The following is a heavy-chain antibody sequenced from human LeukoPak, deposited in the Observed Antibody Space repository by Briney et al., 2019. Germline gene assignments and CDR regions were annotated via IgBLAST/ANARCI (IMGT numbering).Heavy chain of an antibody. V-gene: IGHV3-23*01. CDR3: ANYWGDCTHGFCYGLDY. D-gene: IGHD5-18*01. CDR2: ISGGGGST. CDR1: GFTFSSYA. J-gene: IGHJ4*02. Sequence: GGSLRLSCAASGFTFSSYAMNWVRQAPGKGLEWVSTISGGGGSTYYTDSVKGRFTISRDNSKNTLYLQMNSLRAEDTAVYFCANYWGDCTHGFCYGLDYWGKGTLFTVSS.